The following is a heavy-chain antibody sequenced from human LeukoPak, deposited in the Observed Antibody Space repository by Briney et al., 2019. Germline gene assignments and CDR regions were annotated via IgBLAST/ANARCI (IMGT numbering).Heavy chain of an antibody. V-gene: IGHV3-53*01. J-gene: IGHJ4*02. CDR2: IYSGGST. CDR1: GFTVSSNY. D-gene: IGHD4-17*01. Sequence: GGSLRLSCAASGFTVSSNYMSWVRQAPGKRLEWVSVIYSGGSTYYADSVKGRFTISRDNSKNTLYLQMNSLRAEDTAVYYCARATTVTTYLNWGQGTLVTVSS. CDR3: ARATTVTTYLN.